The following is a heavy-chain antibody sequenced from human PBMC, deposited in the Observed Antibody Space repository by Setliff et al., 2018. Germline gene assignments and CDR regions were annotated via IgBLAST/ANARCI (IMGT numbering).Heavy chain of an antibody. CDR1: GFTFSSYW. Sequence: GGSLRLSCAASGFTFSSYWMSWVRQAPGKGLEWVANIKQDGSEKYYVDSVKGRFTISRDNAKNSLYLQMNNLGAEDTAVYFCVRDRSGDYAFDFWGQGTLVTVSS. CDR2: IKQDGSEK. J-gene: IGHJ4*02. V-gene: IGHV3-7*01. CDR3: VRDRSGDYAFDF. D-gene: IGHD4-17*01.